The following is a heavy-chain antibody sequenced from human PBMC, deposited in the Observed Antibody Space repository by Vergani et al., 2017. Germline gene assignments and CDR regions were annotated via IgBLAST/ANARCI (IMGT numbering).Heavy chain of an antibody. J-gene: IGHJ4*02. D-gene: IGHD3-10*01. CDR1: GYSISSGYY. Sequence: QVQLQESGPGLVKPSETLSLTCTVSGYSISSGYYWGWIRQPPGKGLEWIGSIYHSGSTYYNPSLKSRVTISVDTSKNQFSLKLSSVTAADTAVYYCAXDWVIYYGSGSHWGSDYWGQGTLVTVSS. CDR2: IYHSGST. V-gene: IGHV4-38-2*02. CDR3: AXDWVIYYGSGSHWGSDY.